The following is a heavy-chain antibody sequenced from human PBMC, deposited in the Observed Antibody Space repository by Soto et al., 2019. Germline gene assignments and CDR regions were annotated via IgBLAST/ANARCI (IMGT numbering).Heavy chain of an antibody. V-gene: IGHV1-18*04. CDR1: GYTFTTYV. J-gene: IGHJ6*02. CDR3: ARDCSALTLPEV. D-gene: IGHD2-15*01. CDR2: ISTNSGDT. Sequence: ASVKVSCKGSGYTFTTYVVTWVRQAPGQGLEWMGWISTNSGDTSHAQKFQDRVTMTTDTSTATPYMQLRSLRSXETALCFCARDCSALTLPEVLGQGTTVTVPS.